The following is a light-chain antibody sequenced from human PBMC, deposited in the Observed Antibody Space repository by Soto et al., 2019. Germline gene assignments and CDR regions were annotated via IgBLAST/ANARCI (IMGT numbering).Light chain of an antibody. CDR1: QSISSY. J-gene: IGKJ5*01. Sequence: DIQMTQSPSSLSASVGDRVTITCRASQSISSYLNWYQQKPGKAPKLLIYAASSLQSGVPSRFSGSGSGTDFTLTISSLQPEDFATYYCQQSYSTSRGFGQGTRLEIK. CDR3: QQSYSTSRG. V-gene: IGKV1-39*01. CDR2: AAS.